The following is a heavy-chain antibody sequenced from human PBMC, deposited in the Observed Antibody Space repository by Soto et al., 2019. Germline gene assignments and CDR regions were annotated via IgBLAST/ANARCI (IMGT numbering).Heavy chain of an antibody. CDR2: ISYDGSNK. V-gene: IGHV3-30-3*01. D-gene: IGHD5-12*01. J-gene: IGHJ4*02. Sequence: GGSVRLSCAASGVSFSSYAMHRVRQAPGKGLEWVAVISYDGSNKYYADSVKGRFTISRDNSKNTLYLQMNSLRAEDTAVYYCARDHGDIVAAAALGTFDYWGQGTLVTVSS. CDR1: GVSFSSYA. CDR3: ARDHGDIVAAAALGTFDY.